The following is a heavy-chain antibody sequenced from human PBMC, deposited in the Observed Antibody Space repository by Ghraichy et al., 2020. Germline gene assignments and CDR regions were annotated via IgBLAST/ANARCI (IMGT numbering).Heavy chain of an antibody. Sequence: GGSLRLSCAASGFTFSHYGMHWVRQAPGKGLEWVAVISYDESKICYADSVKGRFTISRDTSKDTLFLQMNSLRTEDTAVYYCALSFYFFNHWGQGALVTVSS. CDR1: GFTFSHYG. CDR3: ALSFYFFNH. CDR2: ISYDESKI. D-gene: IGHD2/OR15-2a*01. V-gene: IGHV3-30*03. J-gene: IGHJ4*02.